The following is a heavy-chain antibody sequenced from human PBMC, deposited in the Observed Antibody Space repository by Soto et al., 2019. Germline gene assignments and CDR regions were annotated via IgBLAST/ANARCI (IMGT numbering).Heavy chain of an antibody. Sequence: PGESLKISCKGSGYSFTSYWISWVRQMPGKGLEWMGRIDPSDSYTNYSPSFQGHVTISADKSISTAYLQWSSLKASDTAMYYCARHLAHYGSGSYPNDYWGQGTLVTVSS. CDR1: GYSFTSYW. J-gene: IGHJ4*02. CDR2: IDPSDSYT. CDR3: ARHLAHYGSGSYPNDY. V-gene: IGHV5-10-1*01. D-gene: IGHD3-10*01.